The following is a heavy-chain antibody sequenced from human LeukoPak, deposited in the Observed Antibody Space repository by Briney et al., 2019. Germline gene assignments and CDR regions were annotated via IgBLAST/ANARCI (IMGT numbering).Heavy chain of an antibody. CDR1: GFTFSSYG. V-gene: IGHV3-33*01. CDR3: ARPPDCTNGVCYYSYFDY. D-gene: IGHD2-8*01. J-gene: IGHJ4*02. Sequence: PGGSLRLSCAASGFTFSSYGMHSVRQAPGKGLGWVAFKYYADSVKGRFTISRDNAKNTLYLQMNSLRAEDTAVYYCARPPDCTNGVCYYSYFDYWGQGTLVTVSS. CDR2: K.